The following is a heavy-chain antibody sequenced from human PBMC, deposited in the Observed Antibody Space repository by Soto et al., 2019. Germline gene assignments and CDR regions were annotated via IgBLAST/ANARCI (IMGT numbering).Heavy chain of an antibody. V-gene: IGHV1-3*01. D-gene: IGHD4-17*01. CDR2: INAGNGNT. J-gene: IGHJ6*03. Sequence: ASVKVSCKASGYTFTSYAMHWVRQAPGQRLEWMGWINAGNGNTKYSQKFKGRVTITRDTSASTAYMELSSLRSEDTAVYYCARAIQFPSRDYGDYDYYYYMDVWGKGTTVTVSS. CDR3: ARAIQFPSRDYGDYDYYYYMDV. CDR1: GYTFTSYA.